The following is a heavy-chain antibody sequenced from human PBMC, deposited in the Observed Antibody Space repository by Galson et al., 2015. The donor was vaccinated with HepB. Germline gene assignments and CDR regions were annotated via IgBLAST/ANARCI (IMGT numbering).Heavy chain of an antibody. CDR1: GFTFSSYA. J-gene: IGHJ6*02. V-gene: IGHV3-30*04. Sequence: SLRLSCAASGFTFSSYAMHWVRQAPGKGLEWVAVISYDGSNKYYADSVKGRFTISRDNSKNTLYLQMNSLRAEDTAVYYCARGGTGGFFGVVPYYYYGMDVWGQGTTVTVSS. CDR3: ARGGTGGFFGVVPYYYYGMDV. CDR2: ISYDGSNK. D-gene: IGHD3-3*01.